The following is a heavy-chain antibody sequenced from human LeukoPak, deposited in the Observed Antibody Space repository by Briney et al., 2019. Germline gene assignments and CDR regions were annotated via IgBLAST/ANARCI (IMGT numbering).Heavy chain of an antibody. Sequence: SQTLSLTCTVSGGSINSGSYYWNWIRQSAGKGLEWIGHIYTTGTTNCNPSLKSRVTISLDTSKNQFSLNLNSVTAADTAVYYCARSIAVDAFDIWGQGTMVTASS. V-gene: IGHV4-61*09. CDR1: GGSINSGSYY. CDR2: IYTTGTT. CDR3: ARSIAVDAFDI. J-gene: IGHJ3*02. D-gene: IGHD6-19*01.